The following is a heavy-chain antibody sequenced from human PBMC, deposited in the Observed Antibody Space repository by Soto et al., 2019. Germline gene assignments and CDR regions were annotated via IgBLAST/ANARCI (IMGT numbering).Heavy chain of an antibody. Sequence: QVQLVQSGAEVKKPGSSVKVSCKASGGTFSSYAISWVRQAPGQGLEWMGGIIPSFGTANYAQKFQGRVTITADESTSTAYMELSSLRSEDTAVYYCARASNSGVAEETTKYYYGMDVWGQGTTVTVSS. CDR3: ARASNSGVAEETTKYYYGMDV. CDR1: GGTFSSYA. V-gene: IGHV1-69*12. D-gene: IGHD1-26*01. CDR2: IIPSFGTA. J-gene: IGHJ6*02.